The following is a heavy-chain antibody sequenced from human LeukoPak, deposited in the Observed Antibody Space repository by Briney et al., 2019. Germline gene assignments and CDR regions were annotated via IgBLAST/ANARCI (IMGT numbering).Heavy chain of an antibody. CDR2: IKHDGREK. CDR1: GLTFIGQW. Sequence: PGESLRLSSVASGLTFIGQWLNWVRQAPGQGLEWVANIKHDGREKYYVDSVKGRFTISRDDGQNSLSLHMNSVRAEDTAIYYCGYTNNFYHWGQGALVVVSA. V-gene: IGHV3-7*01. J-gene: IGHJ4*02. CDR3: GYTNNFYH. D-gene: IGHD3-16*02.